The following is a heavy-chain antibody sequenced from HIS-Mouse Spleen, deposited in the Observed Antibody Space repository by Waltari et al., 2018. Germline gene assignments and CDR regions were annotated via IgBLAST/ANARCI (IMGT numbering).Heavy chain of an antibody. D-gene: IGHD1-26*01. CDR2: INPNSGGT. Sequence: QVQLVQSGAEVKKPGASVKVSCKASGYTFTGYYMHWVRQAPGQGLEWMGWINPNSGGTNYAQKFQGRVTMTRDTSISTAYMELSRLRSDDTAVYYCARHSHPRASAAYYFDYWGQGTLVTVSS. CDR1: GYTFTGYY. CDR3: ARHSHPRASAAYYFDY. V-gene: IGHV1-2*02. J-gene: IGHJ4*02.